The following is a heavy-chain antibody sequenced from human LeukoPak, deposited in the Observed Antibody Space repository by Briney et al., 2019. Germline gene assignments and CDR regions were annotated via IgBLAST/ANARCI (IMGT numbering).Heavy chain of an antibody. CDR2: IFANGDIT. CDR3: AKDSPTVTTVGWGAR. Sequence: GGSLRLSCSASGFTFSTYPMHWVRQAPGKGLEYVSTIFANGDITSYAASVKGRFTTSRDNSKNTLYLQMNSLRVEDTAVYYCAKDSPTVTTVGWGARWGQGTLVTVSS. CDR1: GFTFSTYP. D-gene: IGHD4-17*01. J-gene: IGHJ4*02. V-gene: IGHV3-64*04.